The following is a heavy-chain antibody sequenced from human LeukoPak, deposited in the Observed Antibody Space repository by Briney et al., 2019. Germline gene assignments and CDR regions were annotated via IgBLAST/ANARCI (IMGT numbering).Heavy chain of an antibody. CDR1: GFTFSSYA. J-gene: IGHJ4*02. CDR2: ISYDGSNK. Sequence: GGSLRLSCAASGFTFSSYAMHWVRQAPGKGLEWVAAISYDGSNKYYADSVKGRFTISRDNSKNTLFLQMSSLRAEDTALYYCAKDPGAFPYFFDSWGQGTLVTVSS. V-gene: IGHV3-30-3*01. D-gene: IGHD2/OR15-2a*01. CDR3: AKDPGAFPYFFDS.